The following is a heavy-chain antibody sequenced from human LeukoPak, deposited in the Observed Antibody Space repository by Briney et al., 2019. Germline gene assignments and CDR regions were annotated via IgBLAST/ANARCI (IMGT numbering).Heavy chain of an antibody. D-gene: IGHD3-10*01. CDR3: ARGGEDMVPFDY. CDR2: ISSNGGRT. Sequence: GGSLRLSCAASGFNFSRFSMHWVRQAPGKGLEYVSAISSNGGRTYYANSVKGRFIISRDNSKNTLYLQMGSLRADDMAVYYCARGGEDMVPFDYWGQGTLVSVSS. CDR1: GFNFSRFS. J-gene: IGHJ4*02. V-gene: IGHV3-64*01.